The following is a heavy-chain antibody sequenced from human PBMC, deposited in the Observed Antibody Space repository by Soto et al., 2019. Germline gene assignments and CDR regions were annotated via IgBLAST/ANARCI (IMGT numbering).Heavy chain of an antibody. D-gene: IGHD2-2*01. CDR2: ISQDGIQT. Sequence: GGSLRLSGATSGFIFSDNWVSWLRQAPGKGLEWLAHISQDGIQTLYVDSVKGRFTISIDSSRTTVYLQMRDLRPEDTALYFCAGWQVREHVYDSLGQRTMVAV. CDR1: GFIFSDNW. V-gene: IGHV3-7*03. CDR3: AGWQVREHVYDS. J-gene: IGHJ3*02.